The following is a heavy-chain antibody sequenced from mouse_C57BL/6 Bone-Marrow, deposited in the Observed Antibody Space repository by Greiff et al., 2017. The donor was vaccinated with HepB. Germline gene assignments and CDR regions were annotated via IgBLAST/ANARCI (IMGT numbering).Heavy chain of an antibody. J-gene: IGHJ4*01. CDR1: GIAFSRYW. D-gene: IGHD1-1*01. V-gene: IGHV4-1*01. CDR2: INPDSSTI. Sequence: EVKLMESGGGLVQPGGSLKLSCAASGIAFSRYWMSWVRRAPGKGLEWIGEINPDSSTINYAPSLKDKFIISRDNAKNTLYLQMSKVRSEDTALYYCARPLLQRDYYAMDYWGQGTSVTVSS. CDR3: ARPLLQRDYYAMDY.